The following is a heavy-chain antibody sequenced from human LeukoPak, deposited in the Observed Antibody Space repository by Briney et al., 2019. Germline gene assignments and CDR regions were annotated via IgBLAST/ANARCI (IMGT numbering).Heavy chain of an antibody. D-gene: IGHD6-13*01. Sequence: PGGSLRLSCAASGFTFRNAWMSWGRQAAGKGLEWVGRIKSKTDGGTTDYAAPVKGRFTISRDDSKTTLYLQMNSLKTEDTAVYYCTTIGARISAAAGTLLDYYYYMDVWGKGTTVTVSS. CDR3: TTIGARISAAAGTLLDYYYYMDV. CDR2: IKSKTDGGTT. V-gene: IGHV3-15*01. CDR1: GFTFRNAW. J-gene: IGHJ6*03.